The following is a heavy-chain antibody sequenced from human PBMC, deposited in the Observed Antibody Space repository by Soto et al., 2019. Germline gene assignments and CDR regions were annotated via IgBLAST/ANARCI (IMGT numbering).Heavy chain of an antibody. CDR1: GFTFSSYG. J-gene: IGHJ6*02. V-gene: IGHV3-30*18. D-gene: IGHD1-26*01. CDR3: AKDMYRTPYSGSYYYYYGMDV. Sequence: GGSLRLSCAASGFTFSSYGMHWVRQAPGKGLEWVAVISYDGSNKYYADSVKGRFTISRDNSKNTLYLQMNSLGAEDTAVYYCAKDMYRTPYSGSYYYYYGMDVWGQGTTVTVSS. CDR2: ISYDGSNK.